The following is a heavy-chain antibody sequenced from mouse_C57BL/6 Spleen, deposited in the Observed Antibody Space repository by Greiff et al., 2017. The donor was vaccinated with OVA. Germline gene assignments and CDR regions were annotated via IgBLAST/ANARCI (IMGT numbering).Heavy chain of an antibody. V-gene: IGHV1-5*01. D-gene: IGHD2-4*01. CDR1: GYTFTSYW. CDR2: IYPGNSDT. J-gene: IGHJ4*01. CDR3: TRFDYDPNYYAMDY. Sequence: EVQLQQSGTVLARPGASVKMSCKTSGYTFTSYWMHWVKQRPGQGLEWIGAIYPGNSDTSYNQKFKGKAKLTAVTSASTAYMELSSLTNEDSAVYYGTRFDYDPNYYAMDYWGQGTSVTVSS.